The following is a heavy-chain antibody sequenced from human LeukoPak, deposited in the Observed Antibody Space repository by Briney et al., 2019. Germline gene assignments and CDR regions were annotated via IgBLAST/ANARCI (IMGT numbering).Heavy chain of an antibody. CDR3: ARHPERAGTVRAFDI. CDR1: GGSISSSSYY. CDR2: IYYSGNT. D-gene: IGHD6-19*01. J-gene: IGHJ3*02. V-gene: IGHV4-39*01. Sequence: SETLSLTCTVSGGSISSSSYYWGWIRQPPGKGLEWIGNIYYSGNTYYNPSLKNRVTIAVDTSKNQFSLKLSSVTAADTAVYYCARHPERAGTVRAFDIWGQGTMVTVSS.